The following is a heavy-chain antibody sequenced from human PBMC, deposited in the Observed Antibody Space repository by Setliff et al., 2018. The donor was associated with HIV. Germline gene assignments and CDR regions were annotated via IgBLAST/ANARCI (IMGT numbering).Heavy chain of an antibody. CDR1: AGSLTSHY. V-gene: IGHV4-59*11. CDR3: ARGLDSGSYTATYFLDY. CDR2: IFYTGGGI. J-gene: IGHJ4*02. D-gene: IGHD1-26*01. Sequence: SETLSLTCTVSAGSLTSHYWGWIRQPPGKGLEWIGSIFYTGGGIKYNPSLKSRVTISINTSKSQLSLRPESVTPADTAEYYCARGLDSGSYTATYFLDYWGQGTLVTVSS.